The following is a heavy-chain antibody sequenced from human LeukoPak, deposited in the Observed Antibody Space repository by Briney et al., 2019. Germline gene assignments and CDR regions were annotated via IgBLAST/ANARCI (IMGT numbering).Heavy chain of an antibody. CDR2: IYHSGST. Sequence: PSETLSLTCTVSGYSISSGYYWGWIRQPPGKGLEWIGSIYHSGSTYYNPSLKSRVTISVDTSKNQFSLKLSSVTAADTAVYYCARVDGSYYYYMDVWGKGTTVTVSS. J-gene: IGHJ6*03. CDR3: ARVDGSYYYYMDV. CDR1: GYSISSGYY. D-gene: IGHD1-26*01. V-gene: IGHV4-38-2*02.